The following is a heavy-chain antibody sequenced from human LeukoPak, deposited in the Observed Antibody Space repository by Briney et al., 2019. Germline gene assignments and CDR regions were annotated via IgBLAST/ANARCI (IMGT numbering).Heavy chain of an antibody. CDR3: ARGGSGYIFDY. CDR1: GGSISSYY. J-gene: IGHJ4*02. Sequence: SETLSLTCTVSGGSISSYYWSWIRQPPGKGLEWIGYIYYSGSTNYNPSLKSRVTISVDTSKNQFSLKLSSVAAADTAVYYCARGGSGYIFDYWGQGTLVTVSS. D-gene: IGHD3-3*01. V-gene: IGHV4-59*01. CDR2: IYYSGST.